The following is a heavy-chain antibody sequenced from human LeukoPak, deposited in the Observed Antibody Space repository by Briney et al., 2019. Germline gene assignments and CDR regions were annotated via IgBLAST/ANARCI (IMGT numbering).Heavy chain of an antibody. CDR3: ARVDMVRGVITGGVH. Sequence: ASVKVSCKVSGYTFTNYDISWVRQAPGQGLEWMGWISAYNGNTNYAQKLQGRVTMTTDTSTSTAYMELRSLRSDDTAVYYCARVDMVRGVITGGVHWGQGTLVTVSS. CDR2: ISAYNGNT. V-gene: IGHV1-18*01. D-gene: IGHD3-10*01. CDR1: GYTFTNYD. J-gene: IGHJ4*02.